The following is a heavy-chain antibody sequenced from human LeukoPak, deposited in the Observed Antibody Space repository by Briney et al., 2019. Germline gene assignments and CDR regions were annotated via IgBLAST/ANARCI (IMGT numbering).Heavy chain of an antibody. V-gene: IGHV1-3*01. CDR3: ATSSGWYNYFDY. CDR1: GYTFTSYA. CDR2: INAGNGNT. D-gene: IGHD6-19*01. Sequence: ASVNVSCKASGYTFTSYAMHWVRQAPGQRLEWMGWINAGNGNTKYSQKFQGRVTITRDTSASTAYMELSSLRSEDTAVYYCATSSGWYNYFDYWGQGTLVTVSS. J-gene: IGHJ4*02.